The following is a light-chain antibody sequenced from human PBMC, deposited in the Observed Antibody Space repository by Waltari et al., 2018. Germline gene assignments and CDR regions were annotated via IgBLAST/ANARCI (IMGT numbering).Light chain of an antibody. CDR3: QQLNIYPHT. V-gene: IGKV1-9*01. CDR2: AAS. CDR1: QGISSY. J-gene: IGKJ2*01. Sequence: DIQLTQSPSFLSASVGDRVALTCRASQGISSYLACDQQRPGTAPKLLISAASTLQSGFPSRFSGSGSGTEFTLTISSLQPEDFATYYCQQLNIYPHTFGQGTKLEI.